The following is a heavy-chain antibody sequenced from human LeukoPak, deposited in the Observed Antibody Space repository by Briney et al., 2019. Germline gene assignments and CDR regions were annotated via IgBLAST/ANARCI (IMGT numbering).Heavy chain of an antibody. CDR2: IYHSGST. J-gene: IGHJ4*02. V-gene: IGHV4-30-2*01. D-gene: IGHD3-10*01. CDR1: GGSISSGGYS. Sequence: SSETLSLTCAVSGGSISSGGYSWSWIWQPPGKGLEWIGYIYHSGSTYYNPSLKSRVTMSVDRSKNQFSLKLNSVTAADTAVYYCAREALGELFFDYWGQGTLVTVSS. CDR3: AREALGELFFDY.